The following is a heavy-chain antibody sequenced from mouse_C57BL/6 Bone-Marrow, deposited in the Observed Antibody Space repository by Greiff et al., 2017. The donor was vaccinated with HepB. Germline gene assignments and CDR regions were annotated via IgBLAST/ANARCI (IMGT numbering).Heavy chain of an antibody. CDR2: IDPENGDT. V-gene: IGHV14-4*01. D-gene: IGHD1-1*01. J-gene: IGHJ1*03. Sequence: DVQLQESGAELVRPGASVKLSCTASGFNIKDDYMHWVKQRPEQGLEWIGWIDPENGDTEYASKFQGKATITADTSSNTAYLQLSSLTSEDTAVYYCTTLVAHWYFDVWGTGTTVTVSS. CDR1: GFNIKDDY. CDR3: TTLVAHWYFDV.